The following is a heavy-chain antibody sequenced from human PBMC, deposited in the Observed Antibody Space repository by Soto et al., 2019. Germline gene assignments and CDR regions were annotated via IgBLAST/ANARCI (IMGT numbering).Heavy chain of an antibody. J-gene: IGHJ5*02. CDR2: MNPNSGNT. V-gene: IGHV1-8*01. Sequence: GASVKVSCKASGYTFTSYDINWVRQATGQGLEWMGWMNPNSGNTGYAQKFQGRVTMTRDTSISTAYMELSRLRSDDTAVYYCARVGDSSGYYGSNWFDPWGQGTLVTVSS. CDR3: ARVGDSSGYYGSNWFDP. D-gene: IGHD3-22*01. CDR1: GYTFTSYD.